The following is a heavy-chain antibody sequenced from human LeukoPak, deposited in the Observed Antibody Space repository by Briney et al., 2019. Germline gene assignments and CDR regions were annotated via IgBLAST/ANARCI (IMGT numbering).Heavy chain of an antibody. Sequence: GGSLRLSCAASGFIVSRNYMSWVRQAPGKGLEWVSVIYSGGSTYYADSVKGRFTISRDNFKNTLYLQMNRLRVEDTAVYFCAREGPYYNMDVWGQGTTVTVSS. CDR2: IYSGGST. J-gene: IGHJ6*02. CDR3: AREGPYYNMDV. V-gene: IGHV3-53*01. CDR1: GFIVSRNY.